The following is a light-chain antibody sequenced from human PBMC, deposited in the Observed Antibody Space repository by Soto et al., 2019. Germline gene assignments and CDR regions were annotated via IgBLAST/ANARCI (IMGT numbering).Light chain of an antibody. J-gene: IGKJ3*01. V-gene: IGKV1-9*01. CDR1: QGISGY. CDR2: GAT. Sequence: DIQLTQSPSFLSASVGDRVTITCLASQGISGYLAWYQQKPGKAPKLLIYGATTLRSGVPSRFSGTGSGTEFTRTIISLQPEDFAIYYCQQLTSDPRGFTFGPGTNVDIK. CDR3: QQLTSDPRGFT.